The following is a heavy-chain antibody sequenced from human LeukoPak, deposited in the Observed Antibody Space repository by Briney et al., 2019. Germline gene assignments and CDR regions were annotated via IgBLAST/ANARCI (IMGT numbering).Heavy chain of an antibody. J-gene: IGHJ6*02. CDR1: GFTFSNYW. CDR3: ARAMDV. Sequence: PGGSLRLSCAASGFTFSNYWMHWVRQAPGKGLEWLANIKQDGSEKYYVDSVKGRFSISRDNAKNSLYLQMNSLRAEDTAVYYCARAMDVWGQGTTVTVSS. CDR2: IKQDGSEK. V-gene: IGHV3-7*04.